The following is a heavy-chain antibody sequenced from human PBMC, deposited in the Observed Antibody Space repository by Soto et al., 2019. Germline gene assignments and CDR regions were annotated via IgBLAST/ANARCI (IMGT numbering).Heavy chain of an antibody. J-gene: IGHJ4*02. V-gene: IGHV1-3*01. CDR2: INAGNGNT. Sequence: QVQLVQSGAEVKKPGASVKVSCKASGYTFTSYAMHWVRQAPGQRLEWMGWINAGNGNTKYSQKFQGRVTITRDTSASTAYMELSSLRSEDTAVYYCARAVGNFLNYFDYWGQGTLVTVSS. D-gene: IGHD4-4*01. CDR1: GYTFTSYA. CDR3: ARAVGNFLNYFDY.